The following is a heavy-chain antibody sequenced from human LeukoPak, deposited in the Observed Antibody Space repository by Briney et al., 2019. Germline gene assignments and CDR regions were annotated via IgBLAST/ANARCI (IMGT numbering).Heavy chain of an antibody. CDR3: ARDTVRGGGAFDI. Sequence: PGGSLRLSCAASGFSFSAYWMHWVRQAPGKGLVWVSRINSDGFSIAYADSVEGRFTISRDNAKNTLYLHMNSLRAEDTAVYCCARDTVRGGGAFDIWGQGTMVTLSS. J-gene: IGHJ3*02. D-gene: IGHD3-10*01. CDR1: GFSFSAYW. CDR2: INSDGFSI. V-gene: IGHV3-74*01.